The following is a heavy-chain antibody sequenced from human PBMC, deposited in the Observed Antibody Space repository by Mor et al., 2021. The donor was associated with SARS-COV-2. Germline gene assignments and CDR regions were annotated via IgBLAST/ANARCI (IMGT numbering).Heavy chain of an antibody. J-gene: IGHJ1*01. Sequence: GSNKYYADSVKGRFTISRDNSKNTLYLQMNSLRAEDTAVYYCASDPPGGDWGQG. D-gene: IGHD3-16*01. CDR2: GSNK. CDR3: ASDPPGGD. V-gene: IGHV3-30-3*01.